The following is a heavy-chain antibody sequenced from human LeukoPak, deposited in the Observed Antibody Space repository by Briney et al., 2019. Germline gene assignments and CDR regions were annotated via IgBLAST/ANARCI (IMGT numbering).Heavy chain of an antibody. Sequence: SETLSLTCAVYGGSFSGYYWSWIRQPPGKGLEWIGEINHSGSTNYNPSLKSRVTISVDTSKNQFSLKLSSVTAADTAVYYCARGRYYDSSGYYYLRFFFDYWGQGTLVTVSS. D-gene: IGHD3-22*01. CDR2: INHSGST. V-gene: IGHV4-34*01. CDR1: GGSFSGYY. J-gene: IGHJ4*02. CDR3: ARGRYYDSSGYYYLRFFFDY.